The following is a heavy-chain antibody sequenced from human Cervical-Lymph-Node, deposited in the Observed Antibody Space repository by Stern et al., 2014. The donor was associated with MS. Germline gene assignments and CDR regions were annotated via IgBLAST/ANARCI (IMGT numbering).Heavy chain of an antibody. Sequence: QVQLVQSGAEVKKPGASVKVSCKGSGYTLTELAMQWVRQAPGKGLEWMGGFDPEDGKTVYAQKFQGRITMTEDTSTDTAYMELSRLASEDTAVYYCVTFTGDPWGQGTLVTVSS. CDR1: GYTLTELA. D-gene: IGHD1-14*01. CDR3: VTFTGDP. CDR2: FDPEDGKT. J-gene: IGHJ5*02. V-gene: IGHV1-24*01.